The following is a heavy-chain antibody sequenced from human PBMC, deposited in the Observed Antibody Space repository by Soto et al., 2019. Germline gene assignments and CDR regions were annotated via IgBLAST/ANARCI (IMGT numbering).Heavy chain of an antibody. CDR3: ARDLGQDGGGTFDY. Sequence: HPGGSLRLSCAASGFPFSIYAMHLVRQSPGKGLEWVAVISYDGSNKYYADSVKGRFTISRDNSKNTLYLQMNSLRAEDTAVYYCARDLGQDGGGTFDYWGQGTLFTVSS. J-gene: IGHJ4*02. CDR1: GFPFSIYA. CDR2: ISYDGSNK. V-gene: IGHV3-30-3*01. D-gene: IGHD2-15*01.